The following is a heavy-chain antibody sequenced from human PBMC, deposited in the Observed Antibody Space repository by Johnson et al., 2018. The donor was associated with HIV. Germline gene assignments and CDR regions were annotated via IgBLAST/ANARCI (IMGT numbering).Heavy chain of an antibody. Sequence: QVQLVESGGGLIQPGGSLRLSCAASGFTFSSYAMHWVRQAPGKGLEWVAVISYDGSNEYYADSVKGRFTMSRDISKNTVHLQMNSLRVDDTAVYYCARDRSENAFDIWGQGTMVTVSS. CDR1: GFTFSSYA. CDR3: ARDRSENAFDI. CDR2: ISYDGSNE. J-gene: IGHJ3*02. V-gene: IGHV3-30-3*01.